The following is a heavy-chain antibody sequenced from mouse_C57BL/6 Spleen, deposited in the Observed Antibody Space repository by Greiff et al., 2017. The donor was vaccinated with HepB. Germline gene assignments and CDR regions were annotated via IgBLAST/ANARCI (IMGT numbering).Heavy chain of an antibody. Sequence: EVQGVESGGGLVQPGGSLKLSCAASGFTFSDYYMYWVRQTPEKRLEWVAYISNGGGSTYYPDTVKGRFTISRDNAKNTLYLQMSRLKSEDSAMYYCARQQGYYGSKSAFAYWGQGTLVTVSA. D-gene: IGHD1-1*01. J-gene: IGHJ3*01. CDR1: GFTFSDYY. V-gene: IGHV5-12*01. CDR2: ISNGGGST. CDR3: ARQQGYYGSKSAFAY.